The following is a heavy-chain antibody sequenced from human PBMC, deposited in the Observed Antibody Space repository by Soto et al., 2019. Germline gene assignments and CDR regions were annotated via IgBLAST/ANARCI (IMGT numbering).Heavy chain of an antibody. V-gene: IGHV4-39*01. CDR3: ARGLSSPSATGI. J-gene: IGHJ4*02. CDR1: GGSVSSCCNY. Sequence: QPQLQESGPGLVKLSETLSLTCTVSGGSVSSCCNYWGWVRQPPGKGLEWIGSIHNSGSTSYNPSLRSRVTISVDTPKNQFSLTLTSVTAADTAVYYCARGLSSPSATGIWGQGILVNVSS. CDR2: IHNSGST. D-gene: IGHD6-6*01.